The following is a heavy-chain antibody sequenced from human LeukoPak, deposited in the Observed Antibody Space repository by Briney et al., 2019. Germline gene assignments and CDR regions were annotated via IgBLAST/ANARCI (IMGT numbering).Heavy chain of an antibody. Sequence: PSETLSLTCTDSGGSISSSSYYWGWIRQPPGKGLEWIGSIYYSGSTYYNPSLKSRVTISVDTSKNQFSLKLSSVTAADTAVYYCARGTTSDFWSGYSPYYFDYWGQGTLVTVSS. V-gene: IGHV4-39*01. CDR2: IYYSGST. CDR1: GGSISSSSYY. J-gene: IGHJ4*02. CDR3: ARGTTSDFWSGYSPYYFDY. D-gene: IGHD3-3*01.